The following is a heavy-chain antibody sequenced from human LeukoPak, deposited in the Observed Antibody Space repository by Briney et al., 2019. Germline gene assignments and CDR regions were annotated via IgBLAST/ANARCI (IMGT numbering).Heavy chain of an antibody. CDR3: VRLGVEAGMDY. Sequence: GGSLSLSCEASGFILSSYWMGWVRQVPGKGLEWVANIHPDGSETSYVESVKGRFTISRDNAKKSMFLQMNSLRAEETAVYQCVRLGVEAGMDYWGQGTLVNVTS. CDR1: GFILSSYW. J-gene: IGHJ4*02. CDR2: IHPDGSET. V-gene: IGHV3-7*01. D-gene: IGHD6-19*01.